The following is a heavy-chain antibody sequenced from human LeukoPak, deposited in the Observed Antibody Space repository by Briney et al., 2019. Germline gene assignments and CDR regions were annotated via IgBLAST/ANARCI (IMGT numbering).Heavy chain of an antibody. D-gene: IGHD6-13*01. J-gene: IGHJ5*02. V-gene: IGHV3-23*01. CDR2: ISASGGAT. CDR3: VKKGNSWSPRFDP. Sequence: GGSLRLSCEASGFTLSRSDMIWVRQAPGKGLEWVSIISASGGATFYADSVRGRFTISRDNSDNILYLQLNSLRAEDTALYHCVKKGNSWSPRFDPWGQGTLVTVSS. CDR1: GFTLSRSD.